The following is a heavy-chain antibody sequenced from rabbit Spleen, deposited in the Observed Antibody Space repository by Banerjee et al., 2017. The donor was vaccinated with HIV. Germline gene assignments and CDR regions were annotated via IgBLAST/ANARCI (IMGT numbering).Heavy chain of an antibody. J-gene: IGHJ6*01. V-gene: IGHV1S40*01. CDR3: ARDTSSSFSSYGMDL. CDR1: GGSFSVSSY. CDR2: IDAGSSGFT. D-gene: IGHD1-1*01. Sequence: QSLEEAGGGQVNNGASLPIPCIASGGSFSVSSYKSWGRQHPGKGLEWISCIDAGSSGFTYFASWAKGRFTFSKTSSTTVTLQMTSLTAADTATYFCARDTSSSFSSYGMDLWGPGTLVTVS.